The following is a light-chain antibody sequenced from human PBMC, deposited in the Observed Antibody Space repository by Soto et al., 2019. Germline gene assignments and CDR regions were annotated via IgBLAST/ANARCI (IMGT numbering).Light chain of an antibody. Sequence: EIVLTQSPGTLSLSPGERGTLSCRASQNLGTLCLAWFQQKPGQAPRLLIYSASRRATGFPARFSGSGSGTDFTLTISSLQSEDFAVYYCQQYNNWPWTFGQGTKVDIK. V-gene: IGKV3D-15*01. J-gene: IGKJ1*01. CDR2: SAS. CDR3: QQYNNWPWT. CDR1: QNLGTL.